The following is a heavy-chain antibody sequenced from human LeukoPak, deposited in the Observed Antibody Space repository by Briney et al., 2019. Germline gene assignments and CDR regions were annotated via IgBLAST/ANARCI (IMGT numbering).Heavy chain of an antibody. CDR3: ARDLPPSMATTVKDAFDI. CDR2: ISSSGSTI. J-gene: IGHJ3*02. D-gene: IGHD5-24*01. CDR1: GFTFSDYY. Sequence: GGSLRLSCAASGFTFSDYYMSWIRQAPGKGLEWVSYISSSGSTIYYADSVKGRFTISRDNAKNSLYLQMNSLRAEDTAVYYCARDLPPSMATTVKDAFDIWGQGTMVTVSS. V-gene: IGHV3-11*04.